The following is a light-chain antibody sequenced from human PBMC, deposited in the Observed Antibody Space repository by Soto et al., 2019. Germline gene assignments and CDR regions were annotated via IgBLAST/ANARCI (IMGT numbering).Light chain of an antibody. CDR2: AAS. Sequence: DIQMTQSPSSLSASVGDRVTITCRASQSISSYLNLYQQKPGKAPKLLIYAASSLQSGGPSRFSGSGSGTDFTLTISSLQPEDFATYYCQQSYSTLWTFGQGTKVDIK. CDR1: QSISSY. J-gene: IGKJ1*01. CDR3: QQSYSTLWT. V-gene: IGKV1-39*01.